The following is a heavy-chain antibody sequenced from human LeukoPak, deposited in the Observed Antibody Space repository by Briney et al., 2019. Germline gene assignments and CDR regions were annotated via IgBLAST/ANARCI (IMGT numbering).Heavy chain of an antibody. V-gene: IGHV3-30*02. J-gene: IGHJ6*03. D-gene: IGHD2-15*01. Sequence: GGSLRLSCAASGFTFSNYGVHWVRQAPGKGLEWVSFIRFDGSNKYYADSVKGRFTISRDSSKNTLYLQMNSLRAEDTAVYYCASLYCSGGSCYSFYYYMDVWGKGTTVT. CDR1: GFTFSNYG. CDR2: IRFDGSNK. CDR3: ASLYCSGGSCYSFYYYMDV.